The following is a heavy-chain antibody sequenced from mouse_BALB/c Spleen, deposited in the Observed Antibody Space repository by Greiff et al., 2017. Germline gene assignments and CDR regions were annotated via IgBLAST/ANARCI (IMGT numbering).Heavy chain of an antibody. V-gene: IGHV3-8*02. CDR1: GDSITSGY. CDR3: ARRGRQLGLPFAY. CDR2: ISYSGST. J-gene: IGHJ3*01. D-gene: IGHD3-1*01. Sequence: EVKLMESGPSLVKPSQTLSLTCSVTGDSITSGYWNWIRKFPGNKLEYMGYISYSGSTYYNPSLKSRISITRDTSKNQYYLQLNSVTTEDTATYYCARRGRQLGLPFAYWGQGTLVTVSA.